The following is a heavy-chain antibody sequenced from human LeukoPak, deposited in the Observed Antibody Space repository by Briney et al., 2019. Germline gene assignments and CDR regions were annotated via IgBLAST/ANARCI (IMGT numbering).Heavy chain of an antibody. CDR2: ISYDGSNK. Sequence: HPGGSLRLSCAASGFTFSSYGMHWVRQAPGKGLEWVAVISYDGSNKRYADSVKGRFTISRDNSKNTVNLQMNSLRTEDTAVYYCAKETTLRYFDYWGQGTLVTVSS. J-gene: IGHJ4*02. V-gene: IGHV3-30*18. D-gene: IGHD1-1*01. CDR1: GFTFSSYG. CDR3: AKETTLRYFDY.